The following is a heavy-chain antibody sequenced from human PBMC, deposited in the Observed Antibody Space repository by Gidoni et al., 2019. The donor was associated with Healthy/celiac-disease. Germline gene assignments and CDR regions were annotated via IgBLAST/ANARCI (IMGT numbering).Heavy chain of an antibody. Sequence: QVQLVQSGAEVKKPGSSVKVSCKASGGTFSSYAISWVRQAPGQGLEWRGGIIPNFGTANYAQKFQGRVTITADESTSTAYMELSSLRSEDTAVLYCARGGIAAAGLNYWGQGTLVTVSS. CDR1: GGTFSSYA. CDR2: IIPNFGTA. V-gene: IGHV1-69*01. D-gene: IGHD6-13*01. CDR3: ARGGIAAAGLNY. J-gene: IGHJ4*02.